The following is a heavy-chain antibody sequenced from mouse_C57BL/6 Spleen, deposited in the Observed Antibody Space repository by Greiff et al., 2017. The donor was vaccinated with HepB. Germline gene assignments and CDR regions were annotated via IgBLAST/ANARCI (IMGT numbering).Heavy chain of an antibody. CDR1: GFTFSSYG. V-gene: IGHV5-6*01. CDR2: ISSGGSYT. D-gene: IGHD2-4*01. CDR3: ARIHYDYDGYAMDY. J-gene: IGHJ4*01. Sequence: DVQLVESRGDLVKPGGSLKLSCAASGFTFSSYGMSWVRQTPDKRLEWVATISSGGSYTYYPDSVKGRFTISRDNAKNTLYLQMSSLKSEDTAMYYCARIHYDYDGYAMDYWGQGTSVTVSS.